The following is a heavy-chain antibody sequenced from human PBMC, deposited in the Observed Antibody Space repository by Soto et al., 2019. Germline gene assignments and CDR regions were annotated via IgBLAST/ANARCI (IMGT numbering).Heavy chain of an antibody. CDR3: ARNTYSSGWYGYYYYGMDV. CDR2: IWYDGSNK. CDR1: GFTFSSYG. D-gene: IGHD6-19*01. Sequence: PGGSLRLSCAASGFTFSSYGMHWVRQAPGKGLEWVAVIWYDGSNKYYADSVKGRFTISRDNSKNTLYLQMNSLRAEDTAVYYCARNTYSSGWYGYYYYGMDVWGQGTTVTVSS. J-gene: IGHJ6*02. V-gene: IGHV3-33*01.